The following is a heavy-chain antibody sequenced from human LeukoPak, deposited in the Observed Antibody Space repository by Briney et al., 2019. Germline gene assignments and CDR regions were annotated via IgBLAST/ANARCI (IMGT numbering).Heavy chain of an antibody. V-gene: IGHV1-2*02. D-gene: IGHD3-10*01. J-gene: IGHJ4*02. Sequence: ASVKVSCKASGYTFTDYYLHWVRQAPGQGLEWMGWINPNNGGTHYAQKFQGRVTMTRDTSTSTVYMELSSLRSEDTAVYYCARSLYGSGSYYNSQSEDYWGQGTLVTVSS. CDR2: INPNNGGT. CDR3: ARSLYGSGSYYNSQSEDY. CDR1: GYTFTDYY.